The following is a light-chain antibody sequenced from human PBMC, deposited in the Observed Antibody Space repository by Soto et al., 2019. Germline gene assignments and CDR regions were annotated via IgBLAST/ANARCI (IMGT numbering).Light chain of an antibody. V-gene: IGLV1-44*01. Sequence: QSVLTQPPSASGTPRQRVTISCSGSYSNIGSNTVNWYQHLPGTAPKLLISNNNQRPSGVPDRFSASNSGTSASLAISGLQSEDEADYYCAAWDDTLNGHYVFGTGTKLTVL. CDR3: AAWDDTLNGHYV. CDR1: YSNIGSNT. CDR2: NNN. J-gene: IGLJ1*01.